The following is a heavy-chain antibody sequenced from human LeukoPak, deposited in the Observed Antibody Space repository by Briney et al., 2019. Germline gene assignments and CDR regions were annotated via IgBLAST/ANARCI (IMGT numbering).Heavy chain of an antibody. D-gene: IGHD6-13*01. Sequence: PGGSLRLSCTASGFTFSSYSMNWVRQAPGKGLEWVSYISSSSSTIYYADSVKGRFTISRDNAKNSLYLQMNSLRDEDTAVYYCARIREAGSSWYEDTAFDYWGQGTLVTVSS. J-gene: IGHJ4*02. CDR2: ISSSSSTI. CDR3: ARIREAGSSWYEDTAFDY. V-gene: IGHV3-48*02. CDR1: GFTFSSYS.